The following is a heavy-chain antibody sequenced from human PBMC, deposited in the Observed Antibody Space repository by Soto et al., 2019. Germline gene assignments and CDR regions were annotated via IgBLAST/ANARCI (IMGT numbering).Heavy chain of an antibody. J-gene: IGHJ4*02. Sequence: GGSLRLSCAASGSTFSSYAIHWVRQAPGKGLEWVAVISYDGSNKYYADSVKGRFTISRDNSKNTLYLQMNSLRAEDTAVYYCAKVSSAYGMXRGVHYFDYWGQGTLVTVSS. D-gene: IGHD3-10*01. CDR3: AKVSSAYGMXRGVHYFDY. V-gene: IGHV3-30-3*01. CDR1: GSTFSSYA. CDR2: ISYDGSNK.